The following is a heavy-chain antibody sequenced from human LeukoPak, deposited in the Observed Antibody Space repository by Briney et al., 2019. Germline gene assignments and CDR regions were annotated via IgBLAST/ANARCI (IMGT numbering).Heavy chain of an antibody. J-gene: IGHJ4*02. Sequence: PGGSLRLSCAASGFTFSNYAMSWVRQAPGKGLEWGSAISGSGDITYYADPVKGRFTISRDNSKNTLHMQMNSLRAEDTAVYYCAKSRRGANSGGSYYFDYWGPGTLVTVSS. CDR3: AKSRRGANSGGSYYFDY. D-gene: IGHD2-21*01. V-gene: IGHV3-23*01. CDR2: ISGSGDIT. CDR1: GFTFSNYA.